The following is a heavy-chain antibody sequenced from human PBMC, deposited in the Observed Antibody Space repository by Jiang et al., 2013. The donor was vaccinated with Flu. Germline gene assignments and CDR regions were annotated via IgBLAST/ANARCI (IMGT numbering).Heavy chain of an antibody. J-gene: IGHJ2*01. Sequence: KPSETLSLTCAVYGGSFSGYYWSWIRQPPGKGLEWIGEINHSGSTNYNPSLKSRVTISVDTSKNQFSLKLSSVTAADTAVYYCATKDGWYFDLWGRGTLVTVSS. CDR3: ATKDGWYFDL. D-gene: IGHD2-15*01. CDR1: GGSFSGYY. CDR2: INHSGST. V-gene: IGHV4-34*01.